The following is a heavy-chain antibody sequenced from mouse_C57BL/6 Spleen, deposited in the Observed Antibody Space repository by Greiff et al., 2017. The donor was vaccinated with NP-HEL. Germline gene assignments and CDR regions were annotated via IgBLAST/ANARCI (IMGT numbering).Heavy chain of an antibody. J-gene: IGHJ2*01. CDR1: GFTFSSYG. D-gene: IGHD1-1*01. CDR3: ARHNGDYFDY. V-gene: IGHV5-6*01. Sequence: EVQLVESGGDLVKPGGSLKLSCAASGFTFSSYGMSWVRQTPDKRLEWVATISSGGSYTYYPDSVKGRFTISRDNAKNTLYLQMSSLKSEDTAMYYRARHNGDYFDYWGQGTTLTVSS. CDR2: ISSGGSYT.